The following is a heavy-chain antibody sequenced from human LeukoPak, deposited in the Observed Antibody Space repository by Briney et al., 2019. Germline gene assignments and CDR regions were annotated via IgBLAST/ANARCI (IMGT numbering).Heavy chain of an antibody. V-gene: IGHV3-33*01. Sequence: GGSLRLSCAASGFTFSSNGMHWFRQAPGKGLEWVAVIWYDGSKKYYADSVKGRFTISRDNSKNTLYLQMDSLRAEETAVYYCARMSGSHLDYWGQGTLVTVSS. CDR2: IWYDGSKK. CDR1: GFTFSSNG. J-gene: IGHJ4*02. D-gene: IGHD1-26*01. CDR3: ARMSGSHLDY.